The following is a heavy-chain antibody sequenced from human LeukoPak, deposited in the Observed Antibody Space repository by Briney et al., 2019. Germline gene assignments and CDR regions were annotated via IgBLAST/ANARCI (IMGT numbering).Heavy chain of an antibody. Sequence: SVKVSCKASGYTFTGYYMHWVRQAPGQGLEWMGRIIPIFGTANYAQKFQGRVTITTDESTSTAYMELSSLRSEDTAVYYCARGLSPPTSGWRHYYYYMDVWGKGTTVTVSS. CDR3: ARGLSPPTSGWRHYYYYMDV. D-gene: IGHD5-24*01. J-gene: IGHJ6*03. CDR2: IIPIFGTA. CDR1: GYTFTGYY. V-gene: IGHV1-69*05.